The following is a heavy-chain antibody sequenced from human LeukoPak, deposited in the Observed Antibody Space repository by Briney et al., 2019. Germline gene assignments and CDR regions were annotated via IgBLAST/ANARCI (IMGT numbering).Heavy chain of an antibody. Sequence: GGSLRLSCAASGFTFSSYSMNWVRQAPGKGLEWVSSISSSSYIYYADSVKGRFTISRDNAKNSLYLQMNSLRAEDTAVYYCARDATVTTSDAFDIWGQGTMVTVSS. J-gene: IGHJ3*02. D-gene: IGHD4-17*01. CDR1: GFTFSSYS. CDR2: ISSSSYI. V-gene: IGHV3-21*01. CDR3: ARDATVTTSDAFDI.